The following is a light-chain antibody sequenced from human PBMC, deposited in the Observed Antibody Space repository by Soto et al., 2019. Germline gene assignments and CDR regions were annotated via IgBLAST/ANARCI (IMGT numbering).Light chain of an antibody. CDR3: QSYDSSLSGVV. J-gene: IGLJ2*01. CDR2: GNS. Sequence: QSVLTQPPSVSGAPGQRVTISCTGSSSNIGAGYDVHWYQQLPGTAPKLLIYGNSNRPSGVPDRFSGSKSGTSASLAITGLQDEDDADYYCQSYDSSLSGVVFGGGTQLTVL. V-gene: IGLV1-40*01. CDR1: SSNIGAGYD.